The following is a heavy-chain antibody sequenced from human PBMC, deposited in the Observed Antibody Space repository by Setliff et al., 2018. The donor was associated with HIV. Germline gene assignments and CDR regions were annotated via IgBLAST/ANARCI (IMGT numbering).Heavy chain of an antibody. J-gene: IGHJ6*04. D-gene: IGHD2-2*01. V-gene: IGHV1-2*02. Sequence: ASVKVSCKAAGYTFSDYNIHWMRQAPGQAFEWMGWMHPNTGATSYAQKFQGRVSMTRDMSISTAYMELARLRSDDSAVYYCARIDHTAYHYQMDVWGKGTTVTVSS. CDR3: ARIDHTAYHYQMDV. CDR1: GYTFSDYN. CDR2: MHPNTGAT.